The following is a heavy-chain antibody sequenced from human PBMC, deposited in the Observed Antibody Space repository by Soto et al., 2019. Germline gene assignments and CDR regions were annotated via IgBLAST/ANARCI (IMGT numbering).Heavy chain of an antibody. V-gene: IGHV3-11*01. CDR3: ARHGSYYYDSSGYYPWSDYYYGMDG. CDR1: GFTFSDYY. Sequence: GGSLRLSCAASGFTFSDYYMSWIRQAPGKGLEWVSYISSSGSTIYYADSVKGRFTISRDNAKNSLYLQMNSLRAEDTAVYYCARHGSYYYDSSGYYPWSDYYYGMDGWGQGTTVTVSS. J-gene: IGHJ6*02. D-gene: IGHD3-22*01. CDR2: ISSSGSTI.